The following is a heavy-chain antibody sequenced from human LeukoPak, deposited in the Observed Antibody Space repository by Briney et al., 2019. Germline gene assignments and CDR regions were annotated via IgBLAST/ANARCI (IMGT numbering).Heavy chain of an antibody. CDR1: GFTFSSYA. CDR2: ISGSGGST. J-gene: IGHJ4*02. CDR3: AKAPEGYYYDSSGYFPYYFDY. Sequence: GGSQRLSCAASGFTFSSYAMSWVRQAPGKGLEWVSAISGSGGSTYYADSVKGRFTISRDNSKNTLYLQMNSLRAEDTAVYYCAKAPEGYYYDSSGYFPYYFDYWGQGTLVTVSS. D-gene: IGHD3-22*01. V-gene: IGHV3-23*01.